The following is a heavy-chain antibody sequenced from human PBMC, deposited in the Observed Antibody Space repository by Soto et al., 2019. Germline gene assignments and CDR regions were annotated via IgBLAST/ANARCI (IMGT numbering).Heavy chain of an antibody. CDR2: ISYDGSNK. V-gene: IGHV3-30-3*01. Sequence: PVGSLRLSCAASGFTFSSYAMHWFRQAPGNWLEWVAFISYDGSNKYYADSVKGRFTISRDNAKNTLYLQMNSLRAEDTAVYYCARDHRPLNDYSNYVPYYFDYWGQGTLVTV. J-gene: IGHJ4*02. CDR3: ARDHRPLNDYSNYVPYYFDY. D-gene: IGHD4-4*01. CDR1: GFTFSSYA.